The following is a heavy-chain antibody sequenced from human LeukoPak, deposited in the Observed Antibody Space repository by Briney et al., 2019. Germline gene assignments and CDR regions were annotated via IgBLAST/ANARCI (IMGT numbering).Heavy chain of an antibody. Sequence: PSETLSLTCAVYGGSFSGYYWSWIRQPPGKGLEWIGEINRSGSTNYNPSLKSRVTISVDTSKNQFSLKLSFVTAADTAVYYCARDSSGWRMFDYWGQGTLVTVSS. V-gene: IGHV4-34*01. CDR3: ARDSSGWRMFDY. CDR1: GGSFSGYY. D-gene: IGHD6-19*01. J-gene: IGHJ4*02. CDR2: INRSGST.